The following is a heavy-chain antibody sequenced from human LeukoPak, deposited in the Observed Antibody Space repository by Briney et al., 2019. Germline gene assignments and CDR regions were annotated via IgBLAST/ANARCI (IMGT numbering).Heavy chain of an antibody. D-gene: IGHD6-19*01. V-gene: IGHV4-59*12. J-gene: IGHJ4*02. CDR1: GVSISSYY. CDR3: ARGRYSSGWYAFPFDY. CDR2: IYYSGST. Sequence: SETLSLTCTVSGVSISSYYWSWIRQPPGKGLEWIGCIYYSGSTNYNPSLKSRVTISVDTSKNQFSLKLSSVTAADTAVYYCARGRYSSGWYAFPFDYWGQGTLVTVSS.